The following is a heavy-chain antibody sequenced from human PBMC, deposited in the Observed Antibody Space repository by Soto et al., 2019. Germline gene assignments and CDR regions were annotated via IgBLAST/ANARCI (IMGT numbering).Heavy chain of an antibody. J-gene: IGHJ6*04. V-gene: IGHV3-23*01. Sequence: GGSLRLSCAASGITFSNYAMSWVRQAPGKGLEWVSGISGSGAYTYYADSVKGRFTISRDNSRNTLYLQMNSLRAEDTAVYYCAKHRSYYDYGMDVWGKGTTVAVSS. CDR1: GITFSNYA. CDR3: AKHRSYYDYGMDV. CDR2: ISGSGAYT.